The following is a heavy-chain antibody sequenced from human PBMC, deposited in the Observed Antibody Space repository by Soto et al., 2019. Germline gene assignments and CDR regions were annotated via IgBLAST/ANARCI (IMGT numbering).Heavy chain of an antibody. CDR3: TKSSGGSSSVGMDY. D-gene: IGHD6-6*01. Sequence: GSLRLSCAASGFTFSSYGMHWVRQAPGKGLEWVAVIWYDGSNKYYADSVKGRFTISRDNSKNTLSLQMTALRVEDSSVYYCTKSSGGSSSVGMDYWGPGTLVTVSS. J-gene: IGHJ4*02. CDR2: IWYDGSNK. CDR1: GFTFSSYG. V-gene: IGHV3-33*03.